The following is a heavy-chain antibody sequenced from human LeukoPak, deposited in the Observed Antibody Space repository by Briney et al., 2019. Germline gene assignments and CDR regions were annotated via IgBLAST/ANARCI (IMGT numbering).Heavy chain of an antibody. CDR2: ISSSSTYK. CDR3: ARVAQYYYDSSGYYCPDY. Sequence: GGSLRLSCAASGFIFSAYTMNWVRQAPGKGLEWVSSISSSSTYKYYADSVKGRFTISRDNAQNSVYLQMNSLRAEDTAVYYCARVAQYYYDSSGYYCPDYWGQGTLATVSS. CDR1: GFIFSAYT. D-gene: IGHD3-22*01. J-gene: IGHJ4*02. V-gene: IGHV3-21*01.